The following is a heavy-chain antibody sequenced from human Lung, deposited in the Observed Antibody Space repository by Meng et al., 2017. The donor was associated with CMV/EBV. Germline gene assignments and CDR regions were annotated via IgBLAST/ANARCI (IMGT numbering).Heavy chain of an antibody. Sequence: VQLVQSGAEVKRPGASVKISCQASGYSFSGFYLNWARQAPGHGLEWLGRVNPISDDTHLAQKFEGRITVTRGATINTAFMELTRLRPDDTAVYYCAKSSDNGWSSWGPGTLVTCYS. J-gene: IGHJ4*01. V-gene: IGHV1-2*06. CDR3: AKSSDNGWSS. CDR2: VNPISDDT. D-gene: IGHD6-19*01. CDR1: GYSFSGFY.